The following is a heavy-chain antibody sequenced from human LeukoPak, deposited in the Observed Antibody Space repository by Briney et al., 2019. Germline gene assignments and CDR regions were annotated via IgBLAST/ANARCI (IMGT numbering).Heavy chain of an antibody. Sequence: SETLSLTCTVSGGSISSYYWSWIRQPPGKGLEGIGYIYYSGSTNYNPSLKCRVTISVDTSKNQFSLKLSSVTAADTAVYYCARDTDYYDSSGYRQPYYFDYWGQGTLVTVSS. D-gene: IGHD3-22*01. CDR1: GGSISSYY. CDR2: IYYSGST. J-gene: IGHJ4*02. CDR3: ARDTDYYDSSGYRQPYYFDY. V-gene: IGHV4-59*01.